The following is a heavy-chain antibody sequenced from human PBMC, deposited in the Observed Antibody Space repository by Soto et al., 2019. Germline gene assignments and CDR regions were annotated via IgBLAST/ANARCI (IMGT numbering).Heavy chain of an antibody. Sequence: QLQLQESGPGLLKPSETLSLTCTVSGDSISSGNYRWGWVRQTPGKGLEWIGNIYSTGTTYYNPSLKSRATISGDTSKNQFSLKLSIVTAADTAVYYCTSRLGYGYAMDVWGQGTAVTVSS. CDR3: TSRLGYGYAMDV. D-gene: IGHD1-1*01. V-gene: IGHV4-39*01. CDR1: GDSISSGNYR. CDR2: IYSTGTT. J-gene: IGHJ6*02.